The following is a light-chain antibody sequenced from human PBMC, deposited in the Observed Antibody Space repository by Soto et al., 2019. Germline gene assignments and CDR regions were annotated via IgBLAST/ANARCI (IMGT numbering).Light chain of an antibody. Sequence: VVLTQSPLSLPVTLGQPASISCRASRSLVYSDGSTYLNWFQQRSGQAPRLLIYKASTRNTGVPARFSGSGSGTEFTLNISSLQPDDFAAYYCLHDTHYSQAFGQGTKVDI. V-gene: IGKV2-30*01. CDR3: LHDTHYSQA. CDR1: RSLVYSDGSTY. J-gene: IGKJ1*01. CDR2: KAS.